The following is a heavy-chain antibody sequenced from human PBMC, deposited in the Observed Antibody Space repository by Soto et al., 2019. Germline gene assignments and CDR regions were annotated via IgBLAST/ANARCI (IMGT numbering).Heavy chain of an antibody. D-gene: IGHD3-22*01. J-gene: IGHJ3*02. Sequence: SETLSLTCTVSGGSISSSSYYWGWIRQPPGKGLECIGSIYYSGSTYYNPSLKSRVTISVDTSKNQFSLKLSSVTAADTAVYYCARHRGRSGNYYDSSGYGAFDIWGQGTMVTVS. V-gene: IGHV4-39*01. CDR1: GGSISSSSYY. CDR2: IYYSGST. CDR3: ARHRGRSGNYYDSSGYGAFDI.